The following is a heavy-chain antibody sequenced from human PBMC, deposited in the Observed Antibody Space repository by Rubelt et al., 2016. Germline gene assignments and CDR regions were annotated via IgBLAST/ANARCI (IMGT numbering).Heavy chain of an antibody. Sequence: QLQLQESGPGLVKPSETLSLTCTVSGGSISSSSYYWGWIRQPPGKGLEWIGSIYYIGSTNYNPLLKRRVTISGETAKNQFFLKLSSVTAADTAVDYGAGGDFWSGYYPSLPADYWGQGTLVTVSS. J-gene: IGHJ4*02. CDR3: AGGDFWSGYYPSLPADY. CDR1: GGSISSSSYY. CDR2: IYYIGST. D-gene: IGHD3-3*01. V-gene: IGHV4-39*07.